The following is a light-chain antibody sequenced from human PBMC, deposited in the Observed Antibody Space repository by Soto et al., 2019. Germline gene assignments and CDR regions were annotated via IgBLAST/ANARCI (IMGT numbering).Light chain of an antibody. CDR1: HTIRSY. J-gene: IGKJ1*01. Sequence: DIQMTQSPSSLSASVGDRVTITCRASHTIRSYLNWYQQKPGKAPQLLIYATSSLQTGVPSRFSASGSGTDFSLVISDLEPEDSATYYCPQGYSSRWTCGRGTKVEI. CDR3: PQGYSSRWT. V-gene: IGKV1-39*01. CDR2: ATS.